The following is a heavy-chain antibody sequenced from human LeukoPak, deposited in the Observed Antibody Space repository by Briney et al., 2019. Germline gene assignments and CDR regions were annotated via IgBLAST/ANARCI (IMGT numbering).Heavy chain of an antibody. J-gene: IGHJ4*02. Sequence: GSVKVSCKASGYTFTGYYMHWVRQAPGQGLEWMGWINPNSGGTNYAQKCQGRVTMTRDTSISTAYMELSRLRSDDTAVYYCASGRTDIVVVPATLRNYYFDYWGQGTLVTVSS. CDR3: ASGRTDIVVVPATLRNYYFDY. D-gene: IGHD2-2*01. CDR2: INPNSGGT. V-gene: IGHV1-2*02. CDR1: GYTFTGYY.